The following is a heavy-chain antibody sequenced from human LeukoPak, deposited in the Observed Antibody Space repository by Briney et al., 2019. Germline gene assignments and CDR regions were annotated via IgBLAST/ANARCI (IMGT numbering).Heavy chain of an antibody. CDR1: GYTFTGYY. CDR2: INPNSGGT. V-gene: IGHV1-2*02. D-gene: IGHD2-2*01. CDR3: ARSSVVVPAASGWFDP. Sequence: GASVKVSCKASGYTFTGYYMHWVRQAPGQGLGWMGWINPNSGGTNYAQKFQGRVTMTRDTSIGTAYMELSRLRSDDTAVYYCARSSVVVPAASGWFDPWGQGTLVTVSS. J-gene: IGHJ5*02.